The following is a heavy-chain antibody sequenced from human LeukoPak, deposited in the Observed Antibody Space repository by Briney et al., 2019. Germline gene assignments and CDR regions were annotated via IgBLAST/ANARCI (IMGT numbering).Heavy chain of an antibody. D-gene: IGHD6-19*01. CDR2: ILYDGSQQ. CDR3: AKRSEAVAVAGTLDY. V-gene: IGHV3-30*02. Sequence: GGSLRLSCAASGFIFGGFGMHWVRQAPGRGLQWVAFILYDGSQQYYAESVKGRFTIFRDNSKNTLYLQMNSLREEDAAVYYCAKRSEAVAVAGTLDYWGQGTLVTVSS. J-gene: IGHJ4*02. CDR1: GFIFGGFG.